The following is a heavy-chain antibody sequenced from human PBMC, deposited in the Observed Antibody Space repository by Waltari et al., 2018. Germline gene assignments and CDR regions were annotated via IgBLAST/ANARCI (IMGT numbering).Heavy chain of an antibody. Sequence: EVSLVESGGDLVQPGESLRLSCAASGFTFNSYSMNWIRKAPGKGLEWLSYMRSGSGTIFYGDSVKGRFTISRDNAKNSLYLRMNSLRAEDTAVYYCARGGYCNSTTCHGSSAFDIWGQGTVVTVSS. CDR3: ARGGYCNSTTCHGSSAFDI. V-gene: IGHV3-48*01. J-gene: IGHJ3*02. CDR1: GFTFNSYS. CDR2: MRSGSGTI. D-gene: IGHD2-2*01.